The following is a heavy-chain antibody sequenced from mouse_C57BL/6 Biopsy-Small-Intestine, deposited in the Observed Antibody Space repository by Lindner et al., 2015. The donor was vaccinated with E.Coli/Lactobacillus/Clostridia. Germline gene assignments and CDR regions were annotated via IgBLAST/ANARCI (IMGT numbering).Heavy chain of an antibody. V-gene: IGHV1-85*01. CDR3: ARDGSSYLTYWYFDV. D-gene: IGHD1-1*01. J-gene: IGHJ1*03. CDR1: GYTFTSYD. Sequence: VQLQESGPELVKPGASVKLSCKASGYTFTSYDMNWVKQRPGQGLEWIGWIYPRDGSTKYNEKFKGKATLTVDTSSSTAYMELHSLTSEDSAVYFCARDGSSYLTYWYFDVWGTGTTVTVSS. CDR2: IYPRDGST.